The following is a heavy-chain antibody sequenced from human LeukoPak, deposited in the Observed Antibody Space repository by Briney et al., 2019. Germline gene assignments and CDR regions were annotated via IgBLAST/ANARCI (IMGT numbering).Heavy chain of an antibody. CDR1: GYTFTSYG. Sequence: GASVKVSCKASGYTFTSYGISWVRQAPGQGLEWMGWISAYNGNTNYAQKLQGRVTMTTDTSTGTAYMELRSLRSDDTAVYYCARFYDSSGYYTLGSDYYYYYMDVWGKGTTVTVSS. CDR3: ARFYDSSGYYTLGSDYYYYYMDV. D-gene: IGHD3-22*01. V-gene: IGHV1-18*01. CDR2: ISAYNGNT. J-gene: IGHJ6*03.